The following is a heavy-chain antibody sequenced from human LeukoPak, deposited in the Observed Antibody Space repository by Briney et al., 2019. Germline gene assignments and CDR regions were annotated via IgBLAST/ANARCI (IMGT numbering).Heavy chain of an antibody. CDR3: AKGGGYEAQYYYYYLDV. J-gene: IGHJ6*03. D-gene: IGHD5-12*01. CDR1: GFTFSSYD. Sequence: GGSLRLSCAASGFTFSSYDIHWVRQAPGKGLEWVAFIRYDGSNKYYADSVRGRFTISRDNSKKTLYLQMDSLRAEDTAVYYCAKGGGYEAQYYYYYLDVWGKGTTVTISS. V-gene: IGHV3-30*02. CDR2: IRYDGSNK.